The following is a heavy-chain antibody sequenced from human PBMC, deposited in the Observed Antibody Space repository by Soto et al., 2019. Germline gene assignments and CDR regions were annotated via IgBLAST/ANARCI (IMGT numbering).Heavy chain of an antibody. D-gene: IGHD2-2*01. V-gene: IGHV4-4*02. CDR2: IYHSGTT. Sequence: QVHLQESGPGLVKASGTLSLTCAVSRGSISSNNWWSWVRQPPGKGLEWIGEIYHSGTTNYHPSRKSRVSISVDTSKNQCALNLNSVTAADTAVYDCATGGSYCSTTGCLYWYLDLWGRGTWVSVSS. CDR1: RGSISSNNW. J-gene: IGHJ2*01. CDR3: ATGGSYCSTTGCLYWYLDL.